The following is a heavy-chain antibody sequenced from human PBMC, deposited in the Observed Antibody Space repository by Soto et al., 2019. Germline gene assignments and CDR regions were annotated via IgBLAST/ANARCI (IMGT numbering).Heavy chain of an antibody. Sequence: QVQLVQSGAEVKKPGSSVKVSCKASGGTFSSYAISWVRQAPGQGLEWMGGIIPIFGTANYAQKFQGRVTITADESTSTAYMELSSLRSEDTAVYYCARDVGRGYSYGLEPLPKNYYYYGMDVWGQGTTVTVSS. CDR1: GGTFSSYA. CDR3: ARDVGRGYSYGLEPLPKNYYYYGMDV. J-gene: IGHJ6*02. CDR2: IIPIFGTA. D-gene: IGHD5-18*01. V-gene: IGHV1-69*01.